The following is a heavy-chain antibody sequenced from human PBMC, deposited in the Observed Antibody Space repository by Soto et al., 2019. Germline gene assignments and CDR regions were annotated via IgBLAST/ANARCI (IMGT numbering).Heavy chain of an antibody. J-gene: IGHJ4*02. Sequence: PSETLSLTCTVSGGSISSGGYYWSWIRQHPGKGLEWIGYIYYSGSTYYNPSLKSRVTISVDTSKNQFSLKLSSVTAADTAVYYCARWAAVAEAIDYWGQGTLVTVSS. CDR1: GGSISSGGYY. V-gene: IGHV4-31*03. CDR2: IYYSGST. CDR3: ARWAAVAEAIDY. D-gene: IGHD6-19*01.